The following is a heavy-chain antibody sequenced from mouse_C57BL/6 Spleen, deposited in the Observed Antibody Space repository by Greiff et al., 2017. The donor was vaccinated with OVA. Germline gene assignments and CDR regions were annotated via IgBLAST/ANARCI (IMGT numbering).Heavy chain of an antibody. CDR1: GFSFNTYA. CDR2: IRSKSNNYAT. Sequence: EVQRVESGGGLVQPKGSLKLSCAASGFSFNTYAMNWVRQAPGKGLEWVAGIRSKSNNYATYYAVSVKDRFTISRDDKESMHYLQMNSLINEDTAIYYCVGHNYYYGCTWYFDVWGTGTTVTVSS. CDR3: VGHNYYYGCTWYFDV. V-gene: IGHV10-1*01. J-gene: IGHJ1*03. D-gene: IGHD1-1*01.